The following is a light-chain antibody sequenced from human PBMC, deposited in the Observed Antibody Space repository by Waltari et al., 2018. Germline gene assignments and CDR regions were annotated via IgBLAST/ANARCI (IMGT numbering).Light chain of an antibody. CDR3: QQYNTYSRT. J-gene: IGKJ1*01. CDR1: QSISSW. Sequence: DIQMTQSPSTLSASVGDRVTITCRASQSISSWLAWYQQKPGKDPKLQIYKASSLESGVPSRFIGSGSGTEFTLTISSLQPDDFAIYYCQQYNTYSRTFGQGTKVEIK. V-gene: IGKV1-5*03. CDR2: KAS.